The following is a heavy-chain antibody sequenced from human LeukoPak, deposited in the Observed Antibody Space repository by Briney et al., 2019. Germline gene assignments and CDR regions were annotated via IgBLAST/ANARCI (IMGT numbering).Heavy chain of an antibody. CDR3: ARDGTVTTMDY. Sequence: GGSLRLSCAASGFTFSSYGMHWVRQAPGKGLEWVAVIWYDGSNKYYADSVKGRFTISRDNSKNTLYLQMNSLRAEDTGVYYCARDGTVTTMDYWGQGTLVTVSS. V-gene: IGHV3-33*01. CDR1: GFTFSSYG. D-gene: IGHD4-17*01. CDR2: IWYDGSNK. J-gene: IGHJ4*02.